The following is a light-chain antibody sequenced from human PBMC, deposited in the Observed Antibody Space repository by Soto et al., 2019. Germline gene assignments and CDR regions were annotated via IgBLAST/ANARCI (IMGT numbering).Light chain of an antibody. CDR2: DAS. CDR3: QQRSNWPPLT. CDR1: QSVSSY. J-gene: IGKJ4*02. V-gene: IGKV3-11*01. Sequence: EIVLTQSPATLSLSPGERATLSCRASQSVSSYLAWYQQKPGQAPRLLIYDASTRATGVPARFSGSGSGTDVTLTISSREPDDFVVYYCQQRSNWPPLTFGGGTKVEIK.